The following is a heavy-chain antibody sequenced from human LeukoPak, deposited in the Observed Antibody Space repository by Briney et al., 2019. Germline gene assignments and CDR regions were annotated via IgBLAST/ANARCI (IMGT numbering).Heavy chain of an antibody. Sequence: SETLSLTCTVSGGSISSYYWSWIRQPAGKGLEWIGRIYTSGSTNYNPSLKSRVTISVDTSKNQFSLKLSSVTAADTAVYYCASSYYYDSSGYSKGAFDIWGQGTMVTVSS. J-gene: IGHJ3*02. CDR1: GGSISSYY. CDR3: ASSYYYDSSGYSKGAFDI. V-gene: IGHV4-4*07. D-gene: IGHD3-22*01. CDR2: IYTSGST.